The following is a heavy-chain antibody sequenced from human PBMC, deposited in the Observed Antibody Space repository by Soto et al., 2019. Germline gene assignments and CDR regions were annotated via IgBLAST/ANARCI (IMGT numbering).Heavy chain of an antibody. CDR2: IYYSGST. D-gene: IGHD3-16*01. CDR1: GGSISSSSYY. V-gene: IGHV4-39*01. J-gene: IGHJ3*02. CDR3: ARPSPRIPGGLTNRFDI. Sequence: SETLSLTCTVSGGSISSSSYYWGWIRQPPGKGLVWIGSIYYSGSTYYNPSLKSRVTISVDTSKNQFSLKLSSVTAADTAVYYCARPSPRIPGGLTNRFDIWGQGTMVTVSS.